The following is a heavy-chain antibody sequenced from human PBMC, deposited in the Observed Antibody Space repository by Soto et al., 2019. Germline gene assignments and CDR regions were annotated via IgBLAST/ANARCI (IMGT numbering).Heavy chain of an antibody. CDR3: ARGGGPYVWFNEF. V-gene: IGHV1-69*13. Sequence: SVKVSCKDSGGLFSSFAISWVRQAPGQGLEWMGGIIPVFGTTNYAQKFRGRVTITADESTNTAYMELSSLTSDDTAMYYCARGGGPYVWFNEFWGQGTQVTVSS. J-gene: IGHJ4*02. CDR1: GGLFSSFA. D-gene: IGHD3-16*01. CDR2: IIPVFGTT.